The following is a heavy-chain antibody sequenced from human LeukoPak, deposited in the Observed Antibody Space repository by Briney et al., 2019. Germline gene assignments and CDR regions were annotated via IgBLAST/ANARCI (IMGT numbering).Heavy chain of an antibody. CDR2: INTDSRFV. J-gene: IGHJ6*03. CDR1: GFTFTRYS. CDR3: ARDRSDGNYYMVV. D-gene: IGHD5-24*01. V-gene: IGHV3-21*04. Sequence: GGSLRLSCAASGFTFTRYSMHWVRQAPGKGLEWVSSINTDSRFVLYVDSVKGRFTISRDNSKNTLYLQMNSLRVDDTGVYYCARDRSDGNYYMVVWGKGTTVIVSS.